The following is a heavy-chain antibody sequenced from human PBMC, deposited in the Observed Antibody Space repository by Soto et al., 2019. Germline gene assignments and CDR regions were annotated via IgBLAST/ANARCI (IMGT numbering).Heavy chain of an antibody. J-gene: IGHJ4*02. D-gene: IGHD6-13*01. V-gene: IGHV3-48*02. CDR1: GFTFSSYS. CDR3: AKEHSSSWYPFDY. CDR2: ISSSSSTI. Sequence: PGGSLRLSCAASGFTFSSYSMNWVRQAPGKGLEWVSYISSSSSTIYYADSVKGRFTISRDNAKNSLYLQMNSLRDEDTAVYYCAKEHSSSWYPFDYWGQGTLVTVSS.